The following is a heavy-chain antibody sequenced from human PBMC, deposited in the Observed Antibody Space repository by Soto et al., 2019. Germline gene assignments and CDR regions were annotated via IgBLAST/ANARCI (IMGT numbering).Heavy chain of an antibody. V-gene: IGHV1-46*03. D-gene: IGHD2-2*01. CDR3: ARDQEPATLYYDYYYMDV. J-gene: IGHJ6*03. Sequence: QVQLVQSGAEVKKPGASVTVSCKASGYTFTSYYIHWVRQAPGQGLEWMGIINPSGGSTSYAQKFQGRVTMTRDTSTSTVYMEVSGQRSEDTAVYYCARDQEPATLYYDYYYMDVWGKGTTVTVSS. CDR2: INPSGGST. CDR1: GYTFTSYY.